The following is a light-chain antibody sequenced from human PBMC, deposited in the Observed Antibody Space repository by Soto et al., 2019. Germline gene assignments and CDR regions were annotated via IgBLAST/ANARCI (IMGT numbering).Light chain of an antibody. CDR3: QQSYSSPYS. V-gene: IGKV1-39*01. J-gene: IGKJ2*01. Sequence: DIQMTQSPSSLSASVGDRVTITCRASQSIYSSLNWYHQKPGKAPKLLIYAASNLQSGVPSRFSGSGSWTDFTLSISSLQSEDFATYYCQQSYSSPYSFGQGTKLEI. CDR1: QSIYSS. CDR2: AAS.